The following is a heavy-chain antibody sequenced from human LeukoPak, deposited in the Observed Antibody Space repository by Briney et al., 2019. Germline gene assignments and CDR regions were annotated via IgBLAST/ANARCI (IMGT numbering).Heavy chain of an antibody. Sequence: ASETLSLTCTVSGGSISSYYWSWVRQTAGKGVEWVGRIYTSGSTNYNPSLKSRVTMSVDTSKNQFSLKLSSVTAADTAVCYCAREVAVAGAFDYWGQGTLVTVSS. CDR3: AREVAVAGAFDY. CDR1: GGSISSYY. CDR2: IYTSGST. V-gene: IGHV4-4*07. J-gene: IGHJ4*02. D-gene: IGHD6-19*01.